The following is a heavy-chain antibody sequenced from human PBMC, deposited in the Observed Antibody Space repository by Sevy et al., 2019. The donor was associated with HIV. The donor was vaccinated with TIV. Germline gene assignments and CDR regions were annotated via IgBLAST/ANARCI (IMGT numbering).Heavy chain of an antibody. D-gene: IGHD6-19*01. Sequence: GGSLRLSCAASGFSFSTYWMNWVRQAPGKGLEWVAGIKHDVTEKYYGDSGKGRFTISRDNAKNSLYLQMNSLRDEDTAVYYCARASVAGWRWGGWSDPWGQGTLVTVSS. J-gene: IGHJ5*02. CDR1: GFSFSTYW. V-gene: IGHV3-7*01. CDR3: ARASVAGWRWGGWSDP. CDR2: IKHDVTEK.